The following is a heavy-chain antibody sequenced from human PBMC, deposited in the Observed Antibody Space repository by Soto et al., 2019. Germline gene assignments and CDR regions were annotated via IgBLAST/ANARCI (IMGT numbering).Heavy chain of an antibody. Sequence: QVQLVQSGAEVKKPGASVKVSCKASGYTFTSYGISWVRQAPGQGLDWVGWISAYNGNTKYSQKLQGRVTMTTDTSTSPAYMELRSIRSDDTAVYYCARDAAIGMNDYWGQGTLVTVSS. CDR1: GYTFTSYG. J-gene: IGHJ4*02. D-gene: IGHD1-20*01. CDR3: ARDAAIGMNDY. CDR2: ISAYNGNT. V-gene: IGHV1-18*01.